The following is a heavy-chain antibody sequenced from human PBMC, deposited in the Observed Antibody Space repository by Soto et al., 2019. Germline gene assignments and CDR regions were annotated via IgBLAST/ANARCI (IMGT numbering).Heavy chain of an antibody. Sequence: GESLKISCKGSGDSFTSYWIGWVRQMPGKGLEWRGGIYPGDSDTRYSPSFQGQVTISADKSISTAYLQWSSLKASDTAMYYCARSTGYSYGRKYYYGMDVWGQGTTVTVSS. V-gene: IGHV5-51*01. D-gene: IGHD5-18*01. J-gene: IGHJ6*02. CDR3: ARSTGYSYGRKYYYGMDV. CDR2: IYPGDSDT. CDR1: GDSFTSYW.